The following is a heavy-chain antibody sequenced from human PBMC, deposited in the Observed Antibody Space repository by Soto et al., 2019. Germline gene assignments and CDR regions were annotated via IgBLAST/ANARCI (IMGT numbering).Heavy chain of an antibody. CDR3: ARNGPVYSSSMGVFDY. CDR1: GFSLSTSGMC. D-gene: IGHD6-13*01. V-gene: IGHV2-70*11. Sequence: VSGPTLVNPTQTLTLTCTFSGFSLSTSGMCVSWIRQPPGKALEWLARIDWDDDKYYSTSLKTRLTISKDTSKNQVVLTMTNMDPVDTATYYCARNGPVYSSSMGVFDYWGQGTLVTVSS. J-gene: IGHJ4*02. CDR2: IDWDDDK.